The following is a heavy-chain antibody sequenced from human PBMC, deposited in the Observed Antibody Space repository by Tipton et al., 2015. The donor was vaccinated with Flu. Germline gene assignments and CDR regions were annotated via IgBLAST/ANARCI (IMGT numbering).Heavy chain of an antibody. CDR3: ARAGRGGPPHYYDSSGYPDY. D-gene: IGHD3-22*01. Sequence: SLRLSCAASGFTFSSYSMNWVRQAPGKGLEWVSSISSSSSYIYYADSVKGRFTISRDNAKNSLYLQMNSLRAEDTAVYYCARAGRGGPPHYYDSSGYPDYWGQGTLVTVSS. J-gene: IGHJ4*02. CDR2: ISSSSSYI. V-gene: IGHV3-21*01. CDR1: GFTFSSYS.